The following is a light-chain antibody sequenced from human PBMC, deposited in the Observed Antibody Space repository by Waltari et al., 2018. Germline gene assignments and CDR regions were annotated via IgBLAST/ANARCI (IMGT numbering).Light chain of an antibody. V-gene: IGKV3-15*01. CDR2: GAS. CDR3: HQYKNWPPWT. Sequence: EIVVTQSPATLSLSPGERATLSCRASENVDTNIAWYQQKPGQPPRLLISGASTRATDIPPRFSGSGSGTEFTLSIRSLQSEDFAVYYCHQYKNWPPWTFGQGTKVEIK. CDR1: ENVDTN. J-gene: IGKJ1*01.